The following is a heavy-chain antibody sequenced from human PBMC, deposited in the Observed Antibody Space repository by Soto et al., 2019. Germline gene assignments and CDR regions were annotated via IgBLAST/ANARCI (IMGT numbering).Heavy chain of an antibody. Sequence: SETLSLTCTVSGGSISSGDYYWSWIRQPPGKGLEWIGYIYYSGSTYYNPSLKSRVTISVDTSKNQFSLKLSSVTAADTAVYYCARKFTVTTGFDYWGQGTLVTVSS. CDR1: GGSISSGDYY. CDR2: IYYSGST. V-gene: IGHV4-30-4*01. CDR3: ARKFTVTTGFDY. J-gene: IGHJ4*02. D-gene: IGHD4-4*01.